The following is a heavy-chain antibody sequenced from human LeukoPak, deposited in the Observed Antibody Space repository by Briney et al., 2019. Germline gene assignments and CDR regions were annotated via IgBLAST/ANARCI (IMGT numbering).Heavy chain of an antibody. J-gene: IGHJ5*02. CDR1: GYSFTSYW. CDR2: IYPGDSDT. CDR3: ARHSLPYYYDSSGLNWFDP. D-gene: IGHD3-22*01. Sequence: GESLQISCKGSGYSFTSYWIGWVRQLPGKGLEWMGIIYPGDSDTRYSPSFQGQVTISADKSISTAYLQWSSLKASDTAMYYCARHSLPYYYDSSGLNWFDPWGQGTLVTVSS. V-gene: IGHV5-51*01.